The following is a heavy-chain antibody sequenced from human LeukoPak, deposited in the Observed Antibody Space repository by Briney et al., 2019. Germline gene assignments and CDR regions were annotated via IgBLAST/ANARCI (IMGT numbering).Heavy chain of an antibody. D-gene: IGHD5-18*01. CDR1: GYSFTSYW. Sequence: GESLKISCKGSGYSFTSYWIGWVRQMPGKGLEWMGVIYPGDSDTRYSPSFQGQVTISADKSISTAHLQWSSLKASDTAMYYCARHVDTAMVTPDYWGQGTLVTVSS. CDR3: ARHVDTAMVTPDY. V-gene: IGHV5-51*01. J-gene: IGHJ4*02. CDR2: IYPGDSDT.